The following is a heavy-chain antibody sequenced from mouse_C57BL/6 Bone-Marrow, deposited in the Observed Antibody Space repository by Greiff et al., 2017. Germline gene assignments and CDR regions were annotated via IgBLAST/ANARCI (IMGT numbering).Heavy chain of an antibody. CDR2: IRSKSNNYAT. V-gene: IGHV10-1*01. J-gene: IGHJ3*01. D-gene: IGHD2-5*01. CDR1: GFSFNTYA. Sequence: EVQRVESGGGLVQPKGSLKLSCAASGFSFNTYAMNWVRQAPGKGLEWVARIRSKSNNYATYYADSVKDRFTISRDDSESMLYLQMNNLKTEDTAMYYCVRTYYSISFAYWGQGTLVTVSA. CDR3: VRTYYSISFAY.